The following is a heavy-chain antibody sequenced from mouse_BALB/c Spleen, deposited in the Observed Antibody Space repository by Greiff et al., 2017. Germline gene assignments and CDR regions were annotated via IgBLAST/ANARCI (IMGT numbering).Heavy chain of an antibody. CDR1: GYTFTNYW. CDR3: ARRHGSRSWFAY. V-gene: IGHV1-63*02. J-gene: IGHJ3*01. CDR2: IYPGGGYT. D-gene: IGHD1-1*01. Sequence: QVQLKESGAELVRPGTSVKISCKASGYTFTNYWLGWVKQRPGHGLEWIGDIYPGGGYTNYNEKFKGKATLTADTSSSTAYMQLSSLTSEDSAVYFCARRHGSRSWFAYWGQGTLVTVSA.